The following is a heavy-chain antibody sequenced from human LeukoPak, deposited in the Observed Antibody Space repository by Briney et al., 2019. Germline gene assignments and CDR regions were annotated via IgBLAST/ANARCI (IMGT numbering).Heavy chain of an antibody. CDR1: GGSISSPTYS. CDR3: AARRGGHCTDGVCYFRDACSDH. J-gene: IGHJ4*02. V-gene: IGHV4-39*07. CDR2: FYYGGST. D-gene: IGHD2-8*01. Sequence: SETLSLTCTVSGGSISSPTYSWGWVRQPPGKGLEWIGFFYYGGSTYYNPSLRSRLTISLDKSKLQFSLRLNSVTAADTAVYYCAARRGGHCTDGVCYFRDACSDHWGQGTLVTVSS.